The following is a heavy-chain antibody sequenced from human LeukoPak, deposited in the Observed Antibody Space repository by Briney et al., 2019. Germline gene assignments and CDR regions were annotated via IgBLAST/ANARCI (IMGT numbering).Heavy chain of an antibody. Sequence: GRSLRLSCEASGFTFSIFPMHWVRQAPGKGLEWVALISSGSEKYYADSVKGRFTISRDNSKNMLYLQMNSLRADDTAVYYCARDLELSAVYYFDSWGQGTLVIVSS. CDR2: ISSGSEK. V-gene: IGHV3-30*04. J-gene: IGHJ4*02. CDR3: ARDLELSAVYYFDS. D-gene: IGHD3-3*01. CDR1: GFTFSIFP.